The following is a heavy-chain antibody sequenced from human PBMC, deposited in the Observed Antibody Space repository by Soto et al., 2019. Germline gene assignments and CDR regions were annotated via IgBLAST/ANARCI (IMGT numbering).Heavy chain of an antibody. CDR1: GYPFTHYG. D-gene: IGHD3-10*01. CDR3: ARDQSFDRSYYYGIDV. J-gene: IGHJ6*02. CDR2: ISPFNGNT. Sequence: QVQLVQSGAEVKKPGASVKVSCKSSGYPFTHYGITWVRQAPGQGLEWMGWISPFNGNTNYGQTLQGRVTLTTDTXTXXVYMELRSLRSDDTAVYYCARDQSFDRSYYYGIDVWGQGTTVTVSS. V-gene: IGHV1-18*01.